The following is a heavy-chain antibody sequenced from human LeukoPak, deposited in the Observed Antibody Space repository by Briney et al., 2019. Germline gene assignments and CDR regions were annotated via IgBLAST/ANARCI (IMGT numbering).Heavy chain of an antibody. CDR3: ARDLRSPMVRDYYYYGMDV. J-gene: IGHJ6*02. CDR2: ISYDGSNK. V-gene: IGHV3-30-3*01. CDR1: GFTFSSYA. D-gene: IGHD3-10*01. Sequence: GGSLRLSCAASGFTFSSYAMHWVRQAPGKGLEWVAVISYDGSNKHYADSVKGRFTISRDNSKNTLYLQMNSLRAEDTAVYYCARDLRSPMVRDYYYYGMDVWGQGTTVTVSS.